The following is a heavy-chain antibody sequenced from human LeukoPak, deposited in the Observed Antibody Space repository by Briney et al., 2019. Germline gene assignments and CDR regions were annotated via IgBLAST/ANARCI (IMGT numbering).Heavy chain of an antibody. CDR3: ARGRDGYNYDWYFDL. D-gene: IGHD5-24*01. J-gene: IGHJ2*01. Sequence: GGSLRLSCAASGFTFKLYWMHWVRQVPGRGPVWVSRINHDGSDTIYADSVRGRFTISGDDAKNTLYLQMNNLRAEDTAVYYCARGRDGYNYDWYFDLWGRGTLVTVSS. CDR1: GFTFKLYW. V-gene: IGHV3-74*01. CDR2: INHDGSDT.